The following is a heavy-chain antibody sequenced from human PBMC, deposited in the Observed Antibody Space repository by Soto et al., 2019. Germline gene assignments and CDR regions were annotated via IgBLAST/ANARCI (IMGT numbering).Heavy chain of an antibody. J-gene: IGHJ5*02. D-gene: IGHD2-15*01. V-gene: IGHV3-30*18. Sequence: PGGSLRLSCAASGFTFGGYGMHWVRQAPGKGLEWVAVISYDGSNKYYADSVKGRFTTSRDNSKNTLYLQMNSLRAEDTAVYYCAKDDAAVHWSDPWGQGTLVTVSS. CDR3: AKDDAAVHWSDP. CDR2: ISYDGSNK. CDR1: GFTFGGYG.